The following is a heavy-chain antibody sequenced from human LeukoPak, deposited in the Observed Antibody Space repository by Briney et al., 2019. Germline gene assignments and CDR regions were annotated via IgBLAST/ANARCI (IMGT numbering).Heavy chain of an antibody. CDR3: AREPSSMYYYGSGIEFRAHYYYYMDV. CDR1: GYTFTSYG. V-gene: IGHV1-18*01. Sequence: ASVKVSCKASGYTFTSYGISWVRQAPGQGLEWMGWISAYNGNTNYAQKLQGRVTMTTDTSTSTAYMELRSLRSEDTAVYYCAREPSSMYYYGSGIEFRAHYYYYMDVWGKGTTVTVSS. CDR2: ISAYNGNT. J-gene: IGHJ6*03. D-gene: IGHD3-10*01.